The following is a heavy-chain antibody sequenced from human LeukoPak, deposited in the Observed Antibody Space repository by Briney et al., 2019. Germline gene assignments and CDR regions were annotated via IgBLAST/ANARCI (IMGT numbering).Heavy chain of an antibody. V-gene: IGHV4-31*02. CDR1: GFTFSSSA. D-gene: IGHD3-16*02. J-gene: IGHJ4*02. CDR3: ARASHLGDLSLGY. CDR2: ISNRGRT. Sequence: LRLSCAASGFTFSSSAMSWIRQHPGKGLEWIGYISNRGRTYYNPSLKSRITISVDTSKNQFSLKLNSVTAADTAVYFCARASHLGDLSLGYWGRGTLVTVSS.